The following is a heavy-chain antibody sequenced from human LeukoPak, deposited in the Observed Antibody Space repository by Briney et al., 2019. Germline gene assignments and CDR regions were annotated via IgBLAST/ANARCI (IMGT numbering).Heavy chain of an antibody. CDR3: AGDLYVLDAFDI. V-gene: IGHV1-2*02. CDR2: INPNSGGT. D-gene: IGHD3-16*01. CDR1: GYTFTGYY. Sequence: ASVKVSCKASGYTFTGYYMHWVRQAPGQGLKWMGWINPNSGGTNYAQKFQGRVTMTRDTSISTAYMELSRLRSDDTAVYYCAGDLYVLDAFDIWGQGTMVTVSS. J-gene: IGHJ3*02.